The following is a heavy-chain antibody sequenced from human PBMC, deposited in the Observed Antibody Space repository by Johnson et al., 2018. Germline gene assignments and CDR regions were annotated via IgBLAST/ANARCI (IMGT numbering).Heavy chain of an antibody. D-gene: IGHD3-3*01. CDR3: TRASPYDCWSGNAYDAFDI. CDR1: AFTFGDYA. Sequence: VQLVESGGGLVKPGRSLRLSCTASAFTFGDYAMSWFRQAPGKGLEWVGFIRSKAYGGTTEYAASVKGRFTISRDDSKSIAYLQMKSLKTEDTAVYYCTRASPYDCWSGNAYDAFDIWGQGTMVTVSS. V-gene: IGHV3-49*05. CDR2: IRSKAYGGTT. J-gene: IGHJ3*02.